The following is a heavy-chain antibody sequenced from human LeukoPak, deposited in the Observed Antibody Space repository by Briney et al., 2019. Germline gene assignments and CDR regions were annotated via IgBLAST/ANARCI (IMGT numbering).Heavy chain of an antibody. J-gene: IGHJ2*01. CDR2: IYINGDT. Sequence: SETLSLTCTVSGDSISSFYWSWIRQPAGKGLEWIGRIYINGDTNYNSSLKSRVTMSIDTSMNQFSLNLRSLTAADTAVYYCAREGYSSGWYRGYFDLWGRGTLVTVSS. CDR3: AREGYSSGWYRGYFDL. D-gene: IGHD6-19*01. V-gene: IGHV4-4*07. CDR1: GDSISSFY.